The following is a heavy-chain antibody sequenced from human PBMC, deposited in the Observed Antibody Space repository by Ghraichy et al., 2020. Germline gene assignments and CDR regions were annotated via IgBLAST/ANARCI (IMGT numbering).Heavy chain of an antibody. V-gene: IGHV3-33*01. D-gene: IGHD3-16*01. J-gene: IGHJ4*02. CDR2: IWYDGSNK. CDR3: ARDLGEATPDY. CDR1: GFTFSSYG. Sequence: GGSLRLSCAASGFTFSSYGMHWVRQAPGKGLEWVAVIWYDGSNKYYADSVKGRFTISRDNSKNTLYLQMNSLRAEDTAVYYCARDLGEATPDYWGQGTLVTVSS.